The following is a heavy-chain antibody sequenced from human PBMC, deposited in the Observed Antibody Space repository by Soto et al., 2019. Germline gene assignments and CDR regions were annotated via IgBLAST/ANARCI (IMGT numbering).Heavy chain of an antibody. CDR3: ARHAPLDVISGGYYYYMDV. CDR1: GYTFKKYW. J-gene: IGHJ6*03. D-gene: IGHD6-25*01. Sequence: EVQLVQSGAEVKKPGEPLKISCKASGYTFKKYWIGWVRQMPGKGPEWMGMLYGGESDTRYSPSFQGQVTISAARSADTAYLQWNSLKASDSGMYFCARHAPLDVISGGYYYYMDVWGLGTSVTVS. CDR2: LYGGESDT. V-gene: IGHV5-51*01.